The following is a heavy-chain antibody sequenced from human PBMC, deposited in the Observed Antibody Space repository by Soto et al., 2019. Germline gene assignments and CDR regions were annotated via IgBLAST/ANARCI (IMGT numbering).Heavy chain of an antibody. CDR1: GGSFSGYY. Sequence: SETLSLTCAVYGGSFSGYYWSWIRQPPGKGLEWIGEINHSGSTNYNPSLKSRVTISVDTSKNQFSLKRSSVTAADTAVYYCARGRYYYDSSGYYYPSYFDYWGQGTLVTVSS. D-gene: IGHD3-22*01. CDR3: ARGRYYYDSSGYYYPSYFDY. V-gene: IGHV4-34*01. J-gene: IGHJ4*02. CDR2: INHSGST.